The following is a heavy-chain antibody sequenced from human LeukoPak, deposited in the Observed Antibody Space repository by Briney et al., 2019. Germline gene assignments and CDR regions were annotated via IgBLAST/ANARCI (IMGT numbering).Heavy chain of an antibody. CDR1: GGSFSGYY. Sequence: SETLSLTCAVYGGSFSGYYWSWIRQPPGEGLEWIGEINHSGSTNYNPSLKSRVTISVDTSKNQFSLKLSSVTAADTAVYYCARDRTGSYDYWGQGTLVTVSS. V-gene: IGHV4-34*01. CDR2: INHSGST. CDR3: ARDRTGSYDY. D-gene: IGHD3-10*01. J-gene: IGHJ4*02.